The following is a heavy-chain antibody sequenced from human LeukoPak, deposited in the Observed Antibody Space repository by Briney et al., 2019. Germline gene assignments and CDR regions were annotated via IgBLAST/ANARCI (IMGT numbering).Heavy chain of an antibody. V-gene: IGHV3-23*01. CDR3: AKDPYGTRYFDY. J-gene: IGHJ4*02. D-gene: IGHD2-2*01. Sequence: GGSLRLSCAASGFTFSSHALSWVRQAAGKGLEGVSSLSGSGYNTYYADSVKGRFTISRDNSKNTVYLQMNSLRAEDTAVYYCAKDPYGTRYFDYWGQGTLVTVSS. CDR2: LSGSGYNT. CDR1: GFTFSSHA.